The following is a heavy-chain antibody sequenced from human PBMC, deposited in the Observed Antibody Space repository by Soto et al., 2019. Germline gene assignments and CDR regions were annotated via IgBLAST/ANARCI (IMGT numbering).Heavy chain of an antibody. CDR1: GYTFTSYG. V-gene: IGHV1-18*04. CDR2: ISAYNGNT. J-gene: IGHJ6*02. Sequence: ASVKVSCKASGYTFTSYGISWVRQAPGQGLEWMGWISAYNGNTNYAQKLQGRVTMTTDTSTSTAYMELRSLRSDDTAVYYCARDHGYSYGYNYYGMDVWGQGTTVTFSS. D-gene: IGHD5-18*01. CDR3: ARDHGYSYGYNYYGMDV.